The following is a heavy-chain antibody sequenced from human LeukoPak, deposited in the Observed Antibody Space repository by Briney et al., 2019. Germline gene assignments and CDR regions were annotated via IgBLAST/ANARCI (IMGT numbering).Heavy chain of an antibody. V-gene: IGHV1-2*02. J-gene: IGHJ6*03. Sequence: ASVKVSCKASGYTFTGYYMHWVRQAPGQGLEWMGWINPNSGGTNYAQKFQGRVTMTRDTSISTAYMELSRLRSDDTAVYYRARDATSGSSSWYHYYYYMDVWGKGTTVTVSS. D-gene: IGHD6-13*01. CDR3: ARDATSGSSSWYHYYYYMDV. CDR2: INPNSGGT. CDR1: GYTFTGYY.